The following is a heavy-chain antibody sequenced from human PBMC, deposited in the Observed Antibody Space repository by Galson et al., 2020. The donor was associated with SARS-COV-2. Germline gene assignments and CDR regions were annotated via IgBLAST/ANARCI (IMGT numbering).Heavy chain of an antibody. V-gene: IGHV6-1*01. CDR2: TYYRSKWYK. Sequence: SQTFALPFAIPGARLSSNTWDGVTQAPTRGLEGLGRTYYRSKWYKHHAVSVKSRITINPDTSKNQFSLQPHSVTPDDAAIYYCVSGGWSSSSWYGRTSYGFAPWGQGTLVTVSS. J-gene: IGHJ5*02. CDR1: GARLSSNT. D-gene: IGHD6-13*01. CDR3: VSGGWSSSSWYGRTSYGFAP.